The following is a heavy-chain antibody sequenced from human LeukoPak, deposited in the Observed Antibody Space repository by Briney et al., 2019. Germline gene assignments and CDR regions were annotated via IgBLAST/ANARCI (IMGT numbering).Heavy chain of an antibody. V-gene: IGHV3-74*01. CDR3: AKLSGGFGVVYFDY. J-gene: IGHJ4*02. CDR1: GFTFSSYW. D-gene: IGHD3-10*01. Sequence: PGGSLRLSCAASGFTFSSYWMHWVRQAPGKGLVWVSRINSDGSSTSYADSVKGRFTISRDNSKNTLYLQMNSLRAEDTAVYYCAKLSGGFGVVYFDYWGQGTLVTVSS. CDR2: INSDGSST.